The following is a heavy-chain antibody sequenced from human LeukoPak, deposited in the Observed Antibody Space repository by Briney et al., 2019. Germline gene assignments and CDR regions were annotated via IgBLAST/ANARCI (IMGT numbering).Heavy chain of an antibody. CDR2: ISGSGGST. J-gene: IGHJ4*02. CDR1: AFSLSAYN. D-gene: IGHD4-17*01. Sequence: AGGSLRLSCAASAFSLSAYNMSWVRQAPGKRLEWVSAISGSGGSTYYADSVKGRFTFSRDNSKNTLYPQMNSLRAEDTAVYYCAKDFNGDYLLYYFDYWGQGTLVTVSS. V-gene: IGHV3-23*01. CDR3: AKDFNGDYLLYYFDY.